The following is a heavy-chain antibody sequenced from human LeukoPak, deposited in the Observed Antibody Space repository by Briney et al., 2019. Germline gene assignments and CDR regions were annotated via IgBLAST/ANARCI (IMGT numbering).Heavy chain of an antibody. V-gene: IGHV3-30*02. CDR1: GFIFTSYG. D-gene: IGHD6-13*01. Sequence: GGSLRLSCAASGFIFTSYGMHWVRQAPGKGLEWVALTRYDKSNIYYADSVKGRFTISRDNSKNTLYLQMNSLRAEDTAVYYCAKGSSSHQYSFDYRGQGTLVTVSS. CDR2: TRYDKSNI. CDR3: AKGSSSHQYSFDY. J-gene: IGHJ4*02.